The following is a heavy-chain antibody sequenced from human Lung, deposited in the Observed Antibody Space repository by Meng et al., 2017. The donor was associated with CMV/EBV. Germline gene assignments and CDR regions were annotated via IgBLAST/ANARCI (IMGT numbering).Heavy chain of an antibody. V-gene: IGHV3-7*01. D-gene: IGHD3-10*01. CDR2: IKADGSKK. J-gene: IGHJ4*02. Sequence: ESLKISCAASGFTFSSHWMCWVRQAPGKGLEWVANIKADGSKKYYVDSVKGRFTVSRDNAENSLYLQMNSLRAEDTAVYYCACNSGDCWGQGTLVTVSS. CDR3: ACNSGDC. CDR1: GFTFSSHW.